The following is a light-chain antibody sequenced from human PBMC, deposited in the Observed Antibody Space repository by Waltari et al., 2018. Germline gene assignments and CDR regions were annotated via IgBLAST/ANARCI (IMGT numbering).Light chain of an antibody. J-gene: IGKJ1*01. V-gene: IGKV1-5*01. Sequence: DIQMTQSPSMLSASVGXRVTITCRARQGIRXCLAWYQRKPGLAPKLLIYAASNLGDGIPSRFSGSGFGTNFTLTINSLQPDDFAXYXCQEYNRFSTFXLGTXV. CDR1: QGIRXC. CDR3: QEYNRFST. CDR2: AAS.